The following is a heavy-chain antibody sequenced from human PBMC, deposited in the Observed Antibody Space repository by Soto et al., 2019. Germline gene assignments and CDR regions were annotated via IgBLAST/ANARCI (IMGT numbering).Heavy chain of an antibody. V-gene: IGHV4-39*01. CDR2: IYYSGST. CDR3: ARRKLSITIFGVVITNSPNWFDP. CDR1: GGSISSSSYY. J-gene: IGHJ5*02. D-gene: IGHD3-3*01. Sequence: PSETLSLTCTVSGGSISSSSYYWGWIRQPPGKGLEWIGSIYYSGSTYYNPSLKSRVTISVDTSKNQFSLKLSSVTAADTAVYYCARRKLSITIFGVVITNSPNWFDPWGQGTLVTVSS.